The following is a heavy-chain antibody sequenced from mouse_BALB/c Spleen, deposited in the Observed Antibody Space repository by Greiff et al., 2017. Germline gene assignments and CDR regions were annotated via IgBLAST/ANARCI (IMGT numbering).Heavy chain of an antibody. V-gene: IGHV5-17*02. D-gene: IGHD1-1*01. CDR3: ARYYGSYYFDY. Sequence: EVKVVESGGGLVQPGGSRKLSCAASGFTFSSFGMHWVRQAPEKGLEWVAYISSGSSTIYYADTVKGRFTISRDNPKNTLFLQMTSLRSEDTAMYYCARYYGSYYFDYWGQGTTLTVSS. J-gene: IGHJ2*01. CDR1: GFTFSSFG. CDR2: ISSGSSTI.